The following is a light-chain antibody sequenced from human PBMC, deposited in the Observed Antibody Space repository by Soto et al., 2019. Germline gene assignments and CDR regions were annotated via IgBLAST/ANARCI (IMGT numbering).Light chain of an antibody. Sequence: QSALTQPASVSGSPGQSITISCTGTSSDVGGYNYVSWYQQHPGKAPKVMIYEVSNRPSGVSNRFSGSKSGNTASLTISGLQAEDEADYYCSSYTSSNTGVFGGGTKLPVL. CDR2: EVS. V-gene: IGLV2-14*01. CDR3: SSYTSSNTGV. J-gene: IGLJ3*02. CDR1: SSDVGGYNY.